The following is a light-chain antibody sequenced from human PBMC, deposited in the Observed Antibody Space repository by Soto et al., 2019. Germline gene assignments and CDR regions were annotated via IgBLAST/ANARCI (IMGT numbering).Light chain of an antibody. V-gene: IGLV2-23*01. Sequence: QYALTQPASVSGSPGQSITISCTGTSSDVGSYNLVSWYQQHPGKAPKLMIYEGSKRPSGVSNRFSGSKSGNTASLTISGLQAEDEADYYCCSYVGSRVFGGGTKVTVL. CDR2: EGS. J-gene: IGLJ3*02. CDR3: CSYVGSRV. CDR1: SSDVGSYNL.